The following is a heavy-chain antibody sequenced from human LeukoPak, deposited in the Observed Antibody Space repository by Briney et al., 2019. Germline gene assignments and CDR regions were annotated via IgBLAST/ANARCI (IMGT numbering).Heavy chain of an antibody. CDR1: GFTFSSYG. CDR2: IRYDGSNK. Sequence: GGSLRLSCAASGFTFSSYGMHWVRQAPGKGLEWVAFIRYDGSNKYYADSVKGRFTISRDNSKDTLYLQMNSLRAEDTAVYYCAKDKTPYNWNDVPFDYWGQGTLVTVSS. CDR3: AKDKTPYNWNDVPFDY. J-gene: IGHJ4*02. D-gene: IGHD1-1*01. V-gene: IGHV3-30*02.